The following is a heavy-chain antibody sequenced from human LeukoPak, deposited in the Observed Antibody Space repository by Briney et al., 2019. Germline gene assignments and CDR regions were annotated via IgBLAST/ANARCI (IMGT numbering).Heavy chain of an antibody. CDR2: ISGSGGTT. CDR3: AKCLVPAAMGYYYGMDV. V-gene: IGHV3-23*01. J-gene: IGHJ6*02. D-gene: IGHD2-2*01. Sequence: PGGSLRLSCAASGFVFSSYAMSWVRQAPGKGLQWLSSISGSGGTTFFADSVKGRFTISRDNSKNRMYLQMNSLRAEDTAVYYCAKCLVPAAMGYYYGMDVWGQGTTVTVSS. CDR1: GFVFSSYA.